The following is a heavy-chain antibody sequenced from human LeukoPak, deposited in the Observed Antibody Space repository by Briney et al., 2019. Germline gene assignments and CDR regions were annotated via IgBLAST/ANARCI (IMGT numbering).Heavy chain of an antibody. CDR2: INPNSGDT. D-gene: IGHD3-16*01. V-gene: IGHV1-2*02. CDR3: ARRFYYAVDV. J-gene: IGHJ6*02. CDR1: GYSFTGYF. Sequence: AASVKVSCKASGYSFTGYFMQWVRQAPGQGLEWMGWINPNSGDTNYAQKFQGRVTMTRDTSISTAYMELSRLRSDDAAVYYCARRFYYAVDVWGQGTTVTVSS.